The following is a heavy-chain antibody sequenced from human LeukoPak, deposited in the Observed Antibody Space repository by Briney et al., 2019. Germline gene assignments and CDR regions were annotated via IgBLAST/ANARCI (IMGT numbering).Heavy chain of an antibody. D-gene: IGHD6-25*01. Sequence: GGSLRLSCVASGFTFSDAWMSWVRQAPGKGLEWVGRIKSKIDGGTIDYAAPVKGRFTISRDDSRNTLYLQMNSLKTEDTAVYYCTTRRQDGCWGQGTLVTVS. CDR1: GFTFSDAW. CDR3: TTRRQDGC. CDR2: IKSKIDGGTI. V-gene: IGHV3-15*01. J-gene: IGHJ4*02.